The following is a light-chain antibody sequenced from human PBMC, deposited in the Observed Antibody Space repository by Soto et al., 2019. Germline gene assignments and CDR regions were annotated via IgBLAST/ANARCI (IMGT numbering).Light chain of an antibody. CDR2: GAS. V-gene: IGKV3D-15*01. CDR3: QQYNNWRTWT. Sequence: EIVLTQSPGTLYFSPGERATLSCRASQSVGNSHVAWYQQRRGLPPRLLIYGASNRATGIPDRFSGSGSGTEFTLTISSLQSEDFAVYYCQQYNNWRTWTFGQGTKVDIK. CDR1: QSVGNS. J-gene: IGKJ1*01.